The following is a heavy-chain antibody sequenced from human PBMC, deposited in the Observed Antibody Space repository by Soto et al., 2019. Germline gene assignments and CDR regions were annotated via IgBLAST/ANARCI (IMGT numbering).Heavy chain of an antibody. D-gene: IGHD2-15*01. V-gene: IGHV6-1*01. Sequence: SQTLSLTCAISGDSVSSNSAAWNWIRQSPSRGLEWLGRTYYRSKWYNDYAVSVKSRITINPDTSKNQFSLRLNSVTPEDTAVYYCARLRLFSLDYYYYYGMDVWGQGTTVTVSS. CDR2: TYYRSKWYN. CDR3: ARLRLFSLDYYYYYGMDV. J-gene: IGHJ6*02. CDR1: GDSVSSNSAA.